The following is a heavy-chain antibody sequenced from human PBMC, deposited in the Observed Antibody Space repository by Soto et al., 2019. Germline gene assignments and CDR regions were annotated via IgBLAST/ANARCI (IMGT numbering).Heavy chain of an antibody. CDR1: GGSFTGYY. J-gene: IGHJ4*02. Sequence: PSETLSLTCAVYGGSFTGYYWSWIRQPPGKGLEWIGEINHSGSTNYNPSLKSRVTISVDTSKNQFSLKLSSVTAADTAVYYCASVALGYCSGGSCLHHFDYWGQGTLVTVSS. CDR3: ASVALGYCSGGSCLHHFDY. V-gene: IGHV4-34*01. CDR2: INHSGST. D-gene: IGHD2-15*01.